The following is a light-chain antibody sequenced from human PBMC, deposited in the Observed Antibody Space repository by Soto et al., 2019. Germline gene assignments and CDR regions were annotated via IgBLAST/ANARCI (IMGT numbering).Light chain of an antibody. Sequence: EGVFNQSPGTLSLSPGERATLYCRASQSVSSSYLAWYQQKPGQAPRLLIYGASSRATGIPDRFSGSGSGTDFTLTISGLQSEDFAIYYCQQRYVWLTFGGGTKVDIK. J-gene: IGKJ4*01. V-gene: IGKV3D-20*02. CDR1: QSVSSSY. CDR2: GAS. CDR3: QQRYVWLT.